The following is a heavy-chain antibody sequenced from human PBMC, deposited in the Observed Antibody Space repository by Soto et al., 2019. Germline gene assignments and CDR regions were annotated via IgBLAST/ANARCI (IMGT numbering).Heavy chain of an antibody. J-gene: IGHJ5*02. CDR1: GGSISSYY. V-gene: IGHV4-59*01. CDR3: ARVTYYDFWSGYYLLDP. Sequence: ETLSLTCTVSGGSISSYYWSWIRQPPGKGLEWIGYIYYSGSTNYNPSLKSRVTISVDTSKNQFSLKLSSVTAADTAVYYCARVTYYDFWSGYYLLDPWGQGTLVTVSS. D-gene: IGHD3-3*01. CDR2: IYYSGST.